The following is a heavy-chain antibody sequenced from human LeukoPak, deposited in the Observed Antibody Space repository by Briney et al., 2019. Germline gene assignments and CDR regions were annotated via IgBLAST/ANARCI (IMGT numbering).Heavy chain of an antibody. Sequence: PSDTLTPTGTVLDTAIRSYVWTWIRQPAGKGLDWIERIDSSARTNYTPSLKGRVTISVDKSSNQFSLNLTSVTAADTAVYYCARDGNGSRAFDFWGQGTLVTVFS. CDR3: ARDGNGSRAFDF. J-gene: IGHJ4*02. V-gene: IGHV4-4*07. D-gene: IGHD2-15*01. CDR1: DTAIRSYV. CDR2: IDSSART.